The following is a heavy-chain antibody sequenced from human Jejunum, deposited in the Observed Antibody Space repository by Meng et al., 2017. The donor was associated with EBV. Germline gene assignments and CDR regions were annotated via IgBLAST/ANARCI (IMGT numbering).Heavy chain of an antibody. J-gene: IGHJ4*02. D-gene: IGHD1-14*01. CDR2: IYHSGTT. CDR3: ARASPERLLEY. V-gene: IGHV4-4*02. Sequence: QVQLQASGPGLVPPSGTLSLTCVVSCDIINNNKWWRWVRQPPGKGLEWIGEIYHSGTTYYNPSLKSRVTISLDTSESQFSLRLTSVTAADTAIYYCARASPERLLEYWGQGTLVTVSS. CDR1: CDIINNNKW.